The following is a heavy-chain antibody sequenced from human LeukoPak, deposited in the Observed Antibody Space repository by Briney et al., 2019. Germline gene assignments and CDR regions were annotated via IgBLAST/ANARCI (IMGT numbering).Heavy chain of an antibody. J-gene: IGHJ5*02. D-gene: IGHD6-6*01. CDR3: ARRSIAARPRWFDP. V-gene: IGHV4-34*01. Sequence: PSETLSLTCAVYGGSFSGYYWSWIRQPPGKGLEWIGEINHSGSTNYNPSLKSRVTISVDTSKNQFSLKLSSVTAADTAVYYCARRSIAARPRWFDPWGQGTLVTVSS. CDR1: GGSFSGYY. CDR2: INHSGST.